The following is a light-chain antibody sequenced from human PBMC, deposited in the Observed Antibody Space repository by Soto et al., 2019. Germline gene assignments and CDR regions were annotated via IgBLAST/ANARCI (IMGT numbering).Light chain of an antibody. Sequence: QSVLTQPPSVSGAPGQRVTISCTGSRSNIGAGYHVHWYQQLPGTAPKLLIYGNSNRPSGVPDRFSGSKSGTSASLAITGLQAEDEADYYCQSYDSSLSGPVFGGGTKLTVL. V-gene: IGLV1-40*01. J-gene: IGLJ3*02. CDR2: GNS. CDR1: RSNIGAGYH. CDR3: QSYDSSLSGPV.